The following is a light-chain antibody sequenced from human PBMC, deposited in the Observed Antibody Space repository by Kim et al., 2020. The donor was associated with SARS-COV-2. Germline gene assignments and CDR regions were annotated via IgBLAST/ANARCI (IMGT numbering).Light chain of an antibody. CDR1: KLGDKY. Sequence: SYELTQPPSVSVSPGQTASITCSGDKLGDKYACWYQQKPGQSPVLVIYQDSKRPSGIPERFSGSNSGNTATLTISGTQAMDEADYYCQAWDSSPEFGGGT. V-gene: IGLV3-1*01. CDR2: QDS. CDR3: QAWDSSPE. J-gene: IGLJ2*01.